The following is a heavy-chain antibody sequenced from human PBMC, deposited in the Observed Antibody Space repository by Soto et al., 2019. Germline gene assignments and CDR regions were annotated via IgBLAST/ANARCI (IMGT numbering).Heavy chain of an antibody. CDR1: GDSISSSY. V-gene: IGHV4-59*01. CDR2: IYYSGST. J-gene: IGHJ6*02. D-gene: IGHD3-3*01. Sequence: SETLSLTCTVSGDSISSSYWSWIRQSPGKGLEWIGYIYYSGSTNYNASLKSRVTISVDTSKNQFSLKLSSVTAADTAVYYCARDKRITIFGVVIEGDPTDYYGMDVWGQGTTVTVSS. CDR3: ARDKRITIFGVVIEGDPTDYYGMDV.